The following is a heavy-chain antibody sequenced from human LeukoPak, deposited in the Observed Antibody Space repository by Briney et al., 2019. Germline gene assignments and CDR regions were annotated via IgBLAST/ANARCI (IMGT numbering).Heavy chain of an antibody. CDR3: ARVGYDILTGFSDY. J-gene: IGHJ4*02. Sequence: PSETLSLTCTVSGGSISSGGYYWSWIRQPPGKGLEWIGYIYHSGSTYYNPSLKSRVTISVDRSKNQFSLKLSSVTAADTAVYYCARVGYDILTGFSDYWGQGTLVTVSS. D-gene: IGHD3-9*01. CDR2: IYHSGST. V-gene: IGHV4-30-2*01. CDR1: GGSISSGGYY.